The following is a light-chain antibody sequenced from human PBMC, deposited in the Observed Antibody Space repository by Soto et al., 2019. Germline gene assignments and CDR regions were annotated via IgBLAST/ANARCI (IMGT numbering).Light chain of an antibody. J-gene: IGKJ2*01. CDR3: QQRSNWPRMYT. CDR2: DAS. CDR1: QSVSSY. V-gene: IGKV3-11*01. Sequence: EIVLTQSPATLPLSPGERATLSCRASQSVSSYLAWYQQKPGQAPRLLIYDASNRAPGIPARFCGSGSGSDCTLSISSLEPEDFAVYYCQQRSNWPRMYTFGQGTKLEIK.